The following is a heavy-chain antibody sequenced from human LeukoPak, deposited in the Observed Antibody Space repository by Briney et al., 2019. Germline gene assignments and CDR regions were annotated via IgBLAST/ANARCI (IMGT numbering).Heavy chain of an antibody. D-gene: IGHD4-11*01. CDR1: GGSFSGYY. J-gene: IGHJ4*02. Sequence: PSETLSLTCAVYGGSFSGYYWSWIRQPPGKGLEWIGEINHSGSTNYNPSLKSRVTISVDTSKNQFSLKLSSVNAADTAVYYCARATMTTVAHWGQGTLVTVSS. V-gene: IGHV4-34*01. CDR2: INHSGST. CDR3: ARATMTTVAH.